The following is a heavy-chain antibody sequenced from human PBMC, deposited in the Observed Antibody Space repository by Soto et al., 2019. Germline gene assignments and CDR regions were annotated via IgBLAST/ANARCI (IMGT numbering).Heavy chain of an antibody. Sequence: PGGSLRLSCAASGFTFSSYSINWVRQAPGKGLEWVSSISSSSSTIYYAGTVKGRFTISRENAKKSLYLQMNSLRAEDTAVYYCAALDTAMVKTAGYWGQGTLVTVSS. V-gene: IGHV3-48*01. J-gene: IGHJ4*02. D-gene: IGHD5-18*01. CDR2: ISSSSSTI. CDR3: AALDTAMVKTAGY. CDR1: GFTFSSYS.